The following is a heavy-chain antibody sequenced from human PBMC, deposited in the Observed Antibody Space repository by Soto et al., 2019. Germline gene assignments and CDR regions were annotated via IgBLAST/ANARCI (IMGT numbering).Heavy chain of an antibody. D-gene: IGHD2-15*01. J-gene: IGHJ3*02. CDR1: GGSISSGGYY. V-gene: IGHV4-31*03. CDR2: MYYSGST. CDR3: ARLEGEIVVVVAATSGAFDI. Sequence: QVQLQESGPGLVKPSQTLSLTCTVSGGSISSGGYYWSWIRQHPGKGLEWIGYMYYSGSTYYNPSLKSRVTISVDTSTNQFSLKLSSVTAADTAVYYCARLEGEIVVVVAATSGAFDIWGQGTMVTLSS.